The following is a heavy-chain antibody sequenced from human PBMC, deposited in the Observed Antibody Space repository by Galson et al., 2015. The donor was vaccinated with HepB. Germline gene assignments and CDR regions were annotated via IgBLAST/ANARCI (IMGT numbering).Heavy chain of an antibody. CDR1: GFTFSSYA. J-gene: IGHJ3*02. CDR2: ISSNGGST. D-gene: IGHD3-9*01. Sequence: SLRLSCAASGFTFSSYAMHWVRQAPGKGLEYVSAISSNGGSTYYADSVKGRFTISRDNSKNTLYLQMSSLRAEDTAVYYCVKDSRPYYDILTGHDAFDIWGQGTMVTVSS. V-gene: IGHV3-64D*06. CDR3: VKDSRPYYDILTGHDAFDI.